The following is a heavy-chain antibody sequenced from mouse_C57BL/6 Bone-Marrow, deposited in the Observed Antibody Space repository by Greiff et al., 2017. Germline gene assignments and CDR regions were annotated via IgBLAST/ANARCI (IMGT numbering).Heavy chain of an antibody. CDR3: AGPDGGRYGYFDD. V-gene: IGHV5-4*01. CDR1: GFTFSSYA. Sequence: EVQVVESGGGLVKPGGSLKLSCAASGFTFSSYAMSWVRQTPETSLGWVATISDGVSYTYYRDNVKGRFTISRDNAKNNLYLQMSHLKSDDTAMYYCAGPDGGRYGYFDDWGTGTAVTVSS. CDR2: ISDGVSYT. J-gene: IGHJ1*03. D-gene: IGHD1-1*01.